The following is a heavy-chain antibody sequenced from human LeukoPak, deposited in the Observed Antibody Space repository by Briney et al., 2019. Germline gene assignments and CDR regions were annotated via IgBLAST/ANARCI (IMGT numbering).Heavy chain of an antibody. CDR1: GYTLTGYY. Sequence: GASVKVSCKASGYTLTGYYMHWVRRAPGQGLEWMGWINPNSGGTNYAQKFQGRVTMTRDTSISTAYMELSRLRSDDTAVYYCAEIGRDGSNDAFDIWGQGTMVTVSS. D-gene: IGHD5-24*01. CDR3: AEIGRDGSNDAFDI. CDR2: INPNSGGT. J-gene: IGHJ3*02. V-gene: IGHV1-2*02.